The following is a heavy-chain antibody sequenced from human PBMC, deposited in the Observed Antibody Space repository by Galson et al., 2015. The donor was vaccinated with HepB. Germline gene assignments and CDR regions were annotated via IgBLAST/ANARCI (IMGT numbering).Heavy chain of an antibody. CDR2: VSGSGGNT. CDR3: ARDAGGIMAGTTRGSFDY. CDR1: GFTFTSYA. V-gene: IGHV3-23*01. J-gene: IGHJ4*02. Sequence: SLRLSCAASGFTFTSYAMSWVRQAPGKGLEWVSTVSGSGGNTYYADSVKGRFTISRDNSKNTVYLQVNSLRAEDTAVYYCARDAGGIMAGTTRGSFDYWGQGTLVTVSS. D-gene: IGHD1-1*01.